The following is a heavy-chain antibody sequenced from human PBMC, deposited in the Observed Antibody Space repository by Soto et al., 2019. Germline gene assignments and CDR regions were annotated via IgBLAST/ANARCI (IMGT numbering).Heavy chain of an antibody. J-gene: IGHJ4*02. V-gene: IGHV1-3*01. CDR2: INADNGNT. D-gene: IGHD6-19*01. Sequence: ASVKVSCKASGYTFTSYAMHWVRQAPGQRLEWMGWINADNGNTKYAQKLQGRVTMTRDTSTSTAYMELRSLRSDDTAVYYCAREISGWYADYWGQGTLVTVSS. CDR3: AREISGWYADY. CDR1: GYTFTSYA.